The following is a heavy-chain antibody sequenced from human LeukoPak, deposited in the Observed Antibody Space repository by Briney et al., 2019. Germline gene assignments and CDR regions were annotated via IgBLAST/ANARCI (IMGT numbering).Heavy chain of an antibody. CDR3: AKSSVGRTTVTTYFDY. CDR2: LKQDGSEI. CDR1: GFTFSDYW. V-gene: IGHV3-7*03. Sequence: GGSLRLSCAASGFTFSDYWMNWVRQAPGKGLEWVAILKQDGSEILYVDSVKGRFTISRDNAKNSLYLQMNSLRAEDTAVYYCAKSSVGRTTVTTYFDYWGQGTLVTVSS. J-gene: IGHJ4*02. D-gene: IGHD4-17*01.